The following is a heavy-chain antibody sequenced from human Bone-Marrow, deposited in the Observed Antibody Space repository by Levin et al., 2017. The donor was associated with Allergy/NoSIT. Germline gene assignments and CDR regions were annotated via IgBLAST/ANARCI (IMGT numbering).Heavy chain of an antibody. CDR1: GGSFSGYY. J-gene: IGHJ4*02. D-gene: IGHD2-21*01. Sequence: PSETLSLTCAVYGGSFSGYYLTWIRQPPGKGLEWIGEIKHGGSTTYNPSLKSRVSISEETSKNQFSLKVTSVTAADTAMYYCARGSGDMQRFDSWGQGTLVTVSS. CDR3: ARGSGDMQRFDS. V-gene: IGHV4-34*01. CDR2: IKHGGST.